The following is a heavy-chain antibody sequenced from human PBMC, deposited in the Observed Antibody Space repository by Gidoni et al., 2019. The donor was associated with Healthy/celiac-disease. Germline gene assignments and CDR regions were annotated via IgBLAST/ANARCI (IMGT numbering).Heavy chain of an antibody. CDR2: ISWNSGSI. D-gene: IGHD3-3*01. J-gene: IGHJ1*01. CDR3: AKDSVDFWSGYYTEYFQH. Sequence: EVQLVESGGGLVQPGRSLRLSCEASGFTFDDYAMHWVRQAPGKGLEWVSGISWNSGSIGYADSVKGRFTISRDNAKNSLYLQMNSLRAEDTALYYCAKDSVDFWSGYYTEYFQHWGQGTLVTVSS. V-gene: IGHV3-9*01. CDR1: GFTFDDYA.